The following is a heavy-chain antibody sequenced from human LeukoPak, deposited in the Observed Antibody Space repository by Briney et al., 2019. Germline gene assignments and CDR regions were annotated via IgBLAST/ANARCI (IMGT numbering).Heavy chain of an antibody. D-gene: IGHD3-3*01. CDR2: IYYSGST. CDR3: ARAQEYYDFWSGYYASYFDY. Sequence: SETLSLTCTVSGGSISSYYWSWIRQPPGKGLEWIGYIYYSGSTNYNPSLKSRVTISVDTSKNQFSLKLSSVTAADTAVYYCARAQEYYDFWSGYYASYFDYWGQGTLVTVSS. CDR1: GGSISSYY. J-gene: IGHJ4*02. V-gene: IGHV4-59*12.